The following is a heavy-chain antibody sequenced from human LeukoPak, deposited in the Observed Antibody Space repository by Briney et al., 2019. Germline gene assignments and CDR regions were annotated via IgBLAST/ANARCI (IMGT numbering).Heavy chain of an antibody. V-gene: IGHV3-21*01. CDR2: ISSSSTYI. CDR1: GFTFSSYS. CDR3: ARAYCSSTRCSYYFDS. J-gene: IGHJ4*02. D-gene: IGHD2-2*01. Sequence: GGSLRLSCAASGFTFSSYSMNWVRQAPGKGLEWISSISSSSTYIYYADSVKGRFTISRDNAKNSLYLQMNSLRAEDTAVYYCARAYCSSTRCSYYFDSWGQGTLVTVSS.